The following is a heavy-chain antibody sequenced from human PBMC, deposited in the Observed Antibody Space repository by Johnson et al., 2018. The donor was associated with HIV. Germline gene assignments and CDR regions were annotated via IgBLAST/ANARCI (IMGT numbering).Heavy chain of an antibody. CDR1: GFTVRSNH. Sequence: VQLVESGGGLVQPGGSLRLSCAASGFTVRSNHISWVRQTPGKGLEWVSNISSSGSTIYYADSVKGRFTISRDNAKKSLYLQMKSLRDEDTALYYCARDVGLWFGELRSGDAFDIWGQGTMVTVSS. CDR2: ISSSGSTI. V-gene: IGHV3-11*01. D-gene: IGHD3-10*01. J-gene: IGHJ3*02. CDR3: ARDVGLWFGELRSGDAFDI.